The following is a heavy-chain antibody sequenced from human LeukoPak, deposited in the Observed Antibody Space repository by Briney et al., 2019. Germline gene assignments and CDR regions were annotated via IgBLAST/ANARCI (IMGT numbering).Heavy chain of an antibody. CDR2: ISGSGGRT. CDR1: GFTFSSYA. J-gene: IGHJ4*02. V-gene: IGHV3-23*01. D-gene: IGHD3-10*01. Sequence: GGSLRLSCAASGFTFSSYAMSWVRQAPGKGLEWVSAISGSGGRTYYADSVKGRYTISRDNSKNTLYLKMNSLRAEDTAVYYCAKESGYYCSGSYYSAGFFDYWGQGTLVTVSS. CDR3: AKESGYYCSGSYYSAGFFDY.